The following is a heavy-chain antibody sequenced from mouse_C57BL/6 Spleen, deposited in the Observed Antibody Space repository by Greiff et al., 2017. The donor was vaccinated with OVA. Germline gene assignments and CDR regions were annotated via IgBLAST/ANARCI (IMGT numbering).Heavy chain of an antibody. V-gene: IGHV1-54*01. J-gene: IGHJ1*03. CDR1: GYAFTNYL. Sequence: QVQLQQSGAELVRPGTSVKVSCKASGYAFTNYLIEWVKQRPGQGLEWIGVINPGSGGTNYNEKFKGKATLTADKSSSTAYMQLSSLTSEDSAVYFCARGYYGRPWYFDVWGTGTTVTVSS. D-gene: IGHD1-1*01. CDR3: ARGYYGRPWYFDV. CDR2: INPGSGGT.